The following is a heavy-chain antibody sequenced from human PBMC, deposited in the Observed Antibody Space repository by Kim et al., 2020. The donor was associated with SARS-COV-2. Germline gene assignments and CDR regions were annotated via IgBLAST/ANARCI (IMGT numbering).Heavy chain of an antibody. V-gene: IGHV6-1*01. Sequence: YAVSVKSRITSNPDTSKNQVSRQLNSVTPEDTAVYYCARGRRDYYYGMDVWGQGTTVTVSS. CDR3: ARGRRDYYYGMDV. J-gene: IGHJ6*02.